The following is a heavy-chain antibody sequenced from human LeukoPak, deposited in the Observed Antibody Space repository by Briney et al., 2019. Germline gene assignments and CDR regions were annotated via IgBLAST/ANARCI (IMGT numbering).Heavy chain of an antibody. CDR2: IYSGVST. CDR1: GFTFSNAW. Sequence: GGSLRLSCAASGFTFSNAWMSWVRRAPGKGLEWVSFIYSGVSTHYAESVKGRFTISRDNPKNTLYLQMNSLRAEDTAVYYCARLKFGEALGYWGQGTLVTVSS. J-gene: IGHJ4*02. D-gene: IGHD3-10*01. CDR3: ARLKFGEALGY. V-gene: IGHV3-66*01.